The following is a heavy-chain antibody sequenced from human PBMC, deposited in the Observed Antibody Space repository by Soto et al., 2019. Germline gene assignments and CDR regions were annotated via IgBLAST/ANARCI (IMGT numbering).Heavy chain of an antibody. V-gene: IGHV4-34*01. Sequence: PSETLSLTCAVYGGSFSGYYWSWIRQPPGKGLEWIGEINHSGSTNYNPSLKSRVTIPVDTSKNQFSLKLSSVTAADTAVYYCARTGLGSSSDYWGQGTLVTSPQ. CDR2: INHSGST. CDR3: ARTGLGSSSDY. D-gene: IGHD6-6*01. CDR1: GGSFSGYY. J-gene: IGHJ4*02.